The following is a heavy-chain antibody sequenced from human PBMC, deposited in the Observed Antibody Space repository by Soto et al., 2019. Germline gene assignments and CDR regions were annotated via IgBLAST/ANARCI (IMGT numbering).Heavy chain of an antibody. V-gene: IGHV3-11*01. Sequence: PGGSLRLSCAASGFTFSDYYMSWIRQAPGKGLEWVSYISSSGSTIYYADSVKGRFTISRDNAKNSLYLQMNSLRAEDTAVYYCARGPPENYYYDSSGFNDAFDIWGQGTMVTVSS. CDR3: ARGPPENYYYDSSGFNDAFDI. CDR1: GFTFSDYY. J-gene: IGHJ3*02. CDR2: ISSSGSTI. D-gene: IGHD3-22*01.